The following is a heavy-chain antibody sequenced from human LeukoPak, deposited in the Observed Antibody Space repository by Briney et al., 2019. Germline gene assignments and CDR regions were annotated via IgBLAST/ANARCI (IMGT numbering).Heavy chain of an antibody. V-gene: IGHV1-2*02. D-gene: IGHD6-6*01. CDR1: GYTFTGYY. CDR2: INPNSGGT. J-gene: IGHJ6*03. CDR3: ARVMGSSSSGYYYYYMDV. Sequence: GASVKVSCKASGYTFTGYYMHWVRQAPGQGLEWMGWINPNSGGTNYAQKFQGRVTMTRDTSISTAYMELSRLRSDDTAVYYYARVMGSSSSGYYYYYMDVWGKGTTVTVSS.